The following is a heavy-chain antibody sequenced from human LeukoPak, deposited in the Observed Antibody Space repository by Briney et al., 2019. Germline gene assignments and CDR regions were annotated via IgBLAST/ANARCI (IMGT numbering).Heavy chain of an antibody. V-gene: IGHV4-39*01. CDR3: ARLSGWYHY. CDR2: IYYSGST. CDR1: GGSISSSSHY. Sequence: SETLSLTCTVSGGSISSSSHYWGWIRQPPGKGLEWIGSIYYSGSTYYNPSLKSRVTISVDTSKNQFSLKLTSVTAADTAVYYCARLSGWYHYWGRGTLVTVSS. D-gene: IGHD6-19*01. J-gene: IGHJ4*02.